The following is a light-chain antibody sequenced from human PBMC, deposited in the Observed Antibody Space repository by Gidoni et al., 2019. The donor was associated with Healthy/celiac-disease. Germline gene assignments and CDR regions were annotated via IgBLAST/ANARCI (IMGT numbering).Light chain of an antibody. CDR2: GAS. CDR3: QQYGSSPFT. Sequence: DIVLTQSPGTLSLSPGERATLSCRASQSVSSSYLAWYQQKPGQAPRLLIYGASSRATGIPDRFSGSGSGTDFTLTISRLEPEDFAVYYCQQYGSSPFTFGPGTPVDIK. V-gene: IGKV3-20*01. CDR1: QSVSSSY. J-gene: IGKJ3*01.